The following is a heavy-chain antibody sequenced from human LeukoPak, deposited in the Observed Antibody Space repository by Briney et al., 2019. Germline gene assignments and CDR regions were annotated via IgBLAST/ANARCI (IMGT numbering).Heavy chain of an antibody. CDR1: GYSFTTNW. V-gene: IGHV5-51*01. D-gene: IGHD3-10*01. CDR3: ARLYGRYLDS. J-gene: IGHJ4*02. CDR2: IYPSDSDT. Sequence: GESLKISCKCSGYSFTTNWIAWVRQMPGKSLEWMGIIYPSDSDTRYSPSFQGQVTISADKSITTAYLQWSSLEASDTAMYYCARLYGRYLDSWGQGTLVTVAS.